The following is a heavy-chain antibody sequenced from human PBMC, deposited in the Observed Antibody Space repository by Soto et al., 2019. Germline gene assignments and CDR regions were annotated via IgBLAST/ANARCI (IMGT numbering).Heavy chain of an antibody. D-gene: IGHD6-19*01. CDR1: GYTFTSYG. CDR2: ISSYNGNT. Sequence: QVQLVQSGADVKKPGASVKFSCKASGYTFTSYGISWVRQAPGQGLEGMGWISSYNGNTNYAQKLQGRVTMTTDTSTSTAYMELRSLRSDDTAVYYGAVNSGWYNAFDYWGQGTLVTVSS. CDR3: AVNSGWYNAFDY. V-gene: IGHV1-18*04. J-gene: IGHJ4*02.